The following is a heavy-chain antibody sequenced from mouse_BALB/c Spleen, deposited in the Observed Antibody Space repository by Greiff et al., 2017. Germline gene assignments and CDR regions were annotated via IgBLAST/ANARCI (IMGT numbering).Heavy chain of an antibody. Sequence: VKLVESGPGLVAPSQSLSITCTVSGFSLTSYGVHWVRQPPGKGLEWLGVIWAGGSTNYNSALMSRLSISKDNSKSQVFLKMNSLQTDDTAMYYCAKGDDRGFAYWGQGTLVTVSA. CDR1: GFSLTSYG. D-gene: IGHD2-12*01. V-gene: IGHV2-9*02. J-gene: IGHJ3*01. CDR2: IWAGGST. CDR3: AKGDDRGFAY.